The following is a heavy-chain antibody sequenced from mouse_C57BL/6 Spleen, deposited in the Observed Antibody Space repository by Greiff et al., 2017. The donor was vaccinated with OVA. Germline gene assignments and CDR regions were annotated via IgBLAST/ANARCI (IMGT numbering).Heavy chain of an antibody. Sequence: QVQLQQSGAELVRPGASVTLSCKASGYTFTDYEMHWVKQTPVHGLEWIGAIDPVTGGTAYNQKFKGKATLTADKSSSTAYMELRSLTSEDSAVYYGTGFRRGFAYWGQGTLVTVSA. CDR3: TGFRRGFAY. CDR2: IDPVTGGT. CDR1: GYTFTDYE. V-gene: IGHV1-15*01. J-gene: IGHJ3*01.